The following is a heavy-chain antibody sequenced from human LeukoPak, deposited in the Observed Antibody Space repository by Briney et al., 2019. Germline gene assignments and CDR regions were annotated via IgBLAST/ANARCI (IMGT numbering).Heavy chain of an antibody. J-gene: IGHJ6*04. CDR3: ARSGGTSTDYYYYYGMDV. CDR2: ISSSSSYI. D-gene: IGHD3-16*01. Sequence: GGSLRLSCAASGFTFSSYSMNWVRQAPGKGLEWVSSISSSSSYIYYADSMKGRFTISRDNAKNSLYLQMNSLRAEDTAAYYCARSGGTSTDYYYYYGMDVWGKGTTVTVSS. V-gene: IGHV3-21*01. CDR1: GFTFSSYS.